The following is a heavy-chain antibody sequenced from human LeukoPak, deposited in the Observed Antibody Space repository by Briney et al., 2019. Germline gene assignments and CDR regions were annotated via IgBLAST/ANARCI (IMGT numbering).Heavy chain of an antibody. V-gene: IGHV3-11*01. J-gene: IGHJ4*02. D-gene: IGHD3-10*01. CDR1: GFTFSDYY. CDR2: ISSSGSTI. Sequence: GGSLRLSCAASGFTFSDYYMSWIRQAPGKGLEWVSYISSSGSTIYYADSVKGRFTISRDNAKNSLYLQMNSLRAEDTAVYYCAKEDSGPSDYFDCWGQGTLVTVSS. CDR3: AKEDSGPSDYFDC.